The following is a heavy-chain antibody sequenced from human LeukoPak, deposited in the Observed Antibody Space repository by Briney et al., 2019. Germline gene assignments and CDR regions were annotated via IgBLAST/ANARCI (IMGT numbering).Heavy chain of an antibody. CDR1: GYTFTSYG. CDR2: ISAYNGNT. Sequence: ASVKVSCKASGYTFTSYGISWVRQAPGQGLEWMGWISAYNGNTNYAQKLQGRVTMTTDTSTSTAYMELRSLRSDDTAVYYCARKLGYCSGGSCYPPEYYFDYWGQGTLVTVSS. CDR3: ARKLGYCSGGSCYPPEYYFDY. J-gene: IGHJ4*02. V-gene: IGHV1-18*01. D-gene: IGHD2-15*01.